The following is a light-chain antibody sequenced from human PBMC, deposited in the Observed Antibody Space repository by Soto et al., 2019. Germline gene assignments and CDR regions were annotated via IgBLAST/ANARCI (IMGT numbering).Light chain of an antibody. CDR3: SSYAGSNNVV. CDR2: DVS. J-gene: IGLJ2*01. CDR1: SSDVGGYNY. V-gene: IGLV2-11*01. Sequence: QSALTQPRSVSGSPGQSVTISCTGTSSDVGGYNYVSWYQHHPGKAPKLMIYDVSKRPSGVPDRFSGSKSGNTASLTVSGLQAEDEADYYCSSYAGSNNVVFGGGTKVTVL.